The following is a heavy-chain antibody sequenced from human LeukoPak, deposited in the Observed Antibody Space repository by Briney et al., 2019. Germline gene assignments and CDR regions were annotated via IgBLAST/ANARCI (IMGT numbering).Heavy chain of an antibody. CDR3: ARDGTMVRGVYYGMDV. CDR2: IKQDGSEK. V-gene: IGHV3-7*03. J-gene: IGHJ6*04. CDR1: GFTFSSYW. Sequence: GGSLRLSCAAPGFTFSSYWMSWVRQAPGKGVERVANIKQDGSEKYYVDSVKGRFTISRDNAKNSLYLQMNSLRAEDTAVYYCARDGTMVRGVYYGMDVWGKGTTVTVSS. D-gene: IGHD3-10*01.